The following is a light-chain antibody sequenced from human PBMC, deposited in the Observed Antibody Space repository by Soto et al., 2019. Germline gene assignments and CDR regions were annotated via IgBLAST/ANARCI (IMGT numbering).Light chain of an antibody. CDR3: AAWDDSLSAVV. V-gene: IGLV1-47*01. CDR1: SSNIGSNY. J-gene: IGLJ2*01. Sequence: VLTQPPSASGTPGQRVTISCSGSSSNIGSNYVYWYQQLPGTAPKLLIYRNNQRPSGVPDRFSGSKSGTSASLAISGLRSEDEADYYCAAWDDSLSAVVFGGGTKLTVL. CDR2: RNN.